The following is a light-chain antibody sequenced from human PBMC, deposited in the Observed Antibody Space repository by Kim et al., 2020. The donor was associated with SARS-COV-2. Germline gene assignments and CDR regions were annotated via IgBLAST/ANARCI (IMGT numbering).Light chain of an antibody. V-gene: IGLV3-27*01. Sequence: SVSPGQTARMTCSGDVLAKRYVRWFQQKPGQAPVLVIYKDNKRPSGIPERFSGSSSGTTVTLTISGAQVEDEADYYCYSAADNNWVFGGGTKMTVL. CDR1: VLAKRY. CDR3: YSAADNNWV. CDR2: KDN. J-gene: IGLJ3*02.